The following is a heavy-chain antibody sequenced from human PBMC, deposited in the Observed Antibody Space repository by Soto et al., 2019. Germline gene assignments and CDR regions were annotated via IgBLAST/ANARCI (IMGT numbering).Heavy chain of an antibody. Sequence: GGSLRLSCAASGFTFSSYSMNWVRQAPGKGLEWVSSISSSSSYIYYADSVKGRFTISRDNAKNSLYLQMNSLRAEDTAVYYCVRDLTRLTGDAFDIWGQGTMVTVSS. J-gene: IGHJ3*02. CDR3: VRDLTRLTGDAFDI. CDR2: ISSSSSYI. V-gene: IGHV3-21*01. CDR1: GFTFSSYS. D-gene: IGHD7-27*01.